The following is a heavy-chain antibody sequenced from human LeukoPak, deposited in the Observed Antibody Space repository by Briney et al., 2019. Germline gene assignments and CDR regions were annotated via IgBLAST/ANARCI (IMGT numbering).Heavy chain of an antibody. CDR1: GGSISSYY. Sequence: SETLSPTCTVSGGSISSYYWSWIRQPPGKGLEWIGYIYYSGSTNYNPSLKSRVTISVDTSKNQFSLKLSSVTAADTAVYYCARTPERWLQYFDYWGQGTLVTVSS. V-gene: IGHV4-59*01. D-gene: IGHD5-24*01. J-gene: IGHJ4*02. CDR2: IYYSGST. CDR3: ARTPERWLQYFDY.